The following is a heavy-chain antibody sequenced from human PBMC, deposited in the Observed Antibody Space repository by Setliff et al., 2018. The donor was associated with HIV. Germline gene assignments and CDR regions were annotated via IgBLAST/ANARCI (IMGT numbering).Heavy chain of an antibody. V-gene: IGHV3-21*01. CDR3: ARSGGIGNYNWDV. CDR1: GFTFSSYR. J-gene: IGHJ6*03. CDR2: ISFGSTYI. D-gene: IGHD3-16*01. Sequence: PGGSMRLSCVASGFTFSSYRMDWFRQAPGKGLEWVSSISFGSTYIYQSDSVRGRFTISRDDAKKSLYLQMNSLGAEDTAVYYCARSGGIGNYNWDVWGKGTTVTVSS.